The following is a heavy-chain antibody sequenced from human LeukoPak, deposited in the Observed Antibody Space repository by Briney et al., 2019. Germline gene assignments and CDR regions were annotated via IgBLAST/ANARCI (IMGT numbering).Heavy chain of an antibody. CDR3: ARNLWFGESSDAFDM. CDR2: INPKSGGT. J-gene: IGHJ3*02. CDR1: GYSFTGHY. Sequence: SVKVSCKASGYSFTGHYMHWVRQAPGQGLEWMGWINPKSGGTNYAQKFQGRVTMTRDTSISTAYMDMSSLRSDDTAVYYCARNLWFGESSDAFDMWGQGTMVTVSS. V-gene: IGHV1-2*02. D-gene: IGHD3-10*01.